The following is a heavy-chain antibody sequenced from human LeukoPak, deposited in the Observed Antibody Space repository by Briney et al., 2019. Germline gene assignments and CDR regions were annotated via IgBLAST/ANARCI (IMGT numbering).Heavy chain of an antibody. Sequence: ASVKVSCKASGYTFTGYYIHWVRQAPGQGLEWMGRINPNSGGTNYAQKFQGRVTMTRDMSISTAYMELSRLRSDDTAVYYCARDLGSRYCSSTSCYNYNWFDPWGQGTLVTVSS. CDR3: ARDLGSRYCSSTSCYNYNWFDP. D-gene: IGHD2-2*02. J-gene: IGHJ5*02. CDR1: GYTFTGYY. CDR2: INPNSGGT. V-gene: IGHV1-2*02.